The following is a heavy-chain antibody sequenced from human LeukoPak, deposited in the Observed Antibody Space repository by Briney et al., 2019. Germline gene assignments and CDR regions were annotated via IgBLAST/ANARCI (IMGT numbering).Heavy chain of an antibody. J-gene: IGHJ5*02. V-gene: IGHV3-74*01. CDR3: ARSSTMIRGDR. D-gene: IGHD3-10*01. CDR1: GFTFSSYW. CDR2: INTDGSTT. Sequence: GGSLRLSCAASGFTFSSYWMHWVRQAPGKGLVWVSRINTDGSTTAYADSVEGRFTISRDNAKNTLYLQMNSLGAEDTAVYYCARSSTMIRGDRWGQGTLVTVSS.